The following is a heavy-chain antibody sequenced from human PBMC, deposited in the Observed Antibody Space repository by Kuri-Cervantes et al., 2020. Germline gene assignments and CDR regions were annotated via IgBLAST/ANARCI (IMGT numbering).Heavy chain of an antibody. CDR2: IWYDGSNK. D-gene: IGHD2-15*01. Sequence: GGSLRLSCVASGFTFSSYGMHWVRQAPGKGLEWVAIIWYDGSNKNYADSVKGRFTISRDNSKNSLYLQTNSLRAEDTAVYYCARVGYCNGDNCPDDYYYMDVWGKGTTVTVSS. CDR3: ARVGYCNGDNCPDDYYYMDV. V-gene: IGHV3-33*08. CDR1: GFTFSSYG. J-gene: IGHJ6*03.